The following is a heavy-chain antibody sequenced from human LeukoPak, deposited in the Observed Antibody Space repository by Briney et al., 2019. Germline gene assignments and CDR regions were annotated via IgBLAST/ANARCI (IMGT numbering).Heavy chain of an antibody. CDR3: AKDMRYSSFPGYFDY. J-gene: IGHJ4*02. CDR1: GFTFSSYA. V-gene: IGHV3-23*01. D-gene: IGHD6-13*01. Sequence: GRSLRLSCAASGFTFSSYAMSWVRQAPGKGLEWVSAISGSGGSTYYADSVKGRFTISRDNSKNTLYLQMNSLRAEDTAVYYCAKDMRYSSFPGYFDYWGQGTLVTVSS. CDR2: ISGSGGST.